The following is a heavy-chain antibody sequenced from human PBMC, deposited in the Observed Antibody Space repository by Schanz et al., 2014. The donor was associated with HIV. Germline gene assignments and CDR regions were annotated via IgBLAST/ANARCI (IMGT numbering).Heavy chain of an antibody. CDR2: VGSSVGFT. D-gene: IGHD2-21*02. CDR1: GFTFANQA. J-gene: IGHJ6*02. CDR3: ARLLVTPFSYNYGLDV. Sequence: VQLVESGGGVVQPGGSLTLSCAASGFTFANQAMSWVRQAPGKGLEWVASVGSSVGFTVYADSVKGRFTISRDNSLDTVYLQMNSLGAEDTAVYYCARLLVTPFSYNYGLDVWGQGTTVTVSS. V-gene: IGHV3-23*04.